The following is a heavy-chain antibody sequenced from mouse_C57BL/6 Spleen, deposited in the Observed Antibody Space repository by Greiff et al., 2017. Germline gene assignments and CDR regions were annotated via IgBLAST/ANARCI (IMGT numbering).Heavy chain of an antibody. D-gene: IGHD4-1*01. J-gene: IGHJ4*01. Sequence: EVQGVESGGGLVQPGGSLKLSCAASGFTFSDYYMYWVRQTPEKRLEWVAYISNGGGSTYYPDTVKGRFTISRDNAKNTLYLRMSRLKSEDTAMYYCARRWDGYYAMDYWGQGTSVTVAS. CDR3: ARRWDGYYAMDY. CDR2: ISNGGGST. V-gene: IGHV5-12*01. CDR1: GFTFSDYY.